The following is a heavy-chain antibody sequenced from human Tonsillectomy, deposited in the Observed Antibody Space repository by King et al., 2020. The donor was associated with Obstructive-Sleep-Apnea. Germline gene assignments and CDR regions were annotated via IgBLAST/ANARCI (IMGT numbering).Heavy chain of an antibody. CDR3: AGDGGSGWSLI. CDR1: CVSISGMSYS. CDR2: IYYRWST. Sequence: QLQESGPGLVKPSETLSLTCTVSCVSISGMSYSLGWIRQPPGTGLEWVGNIYYRWSTYSNPSLKSRAAISVDTSKNQFSLKLISGTAADTAVYYCAGDGGSGWSLIWGQGALVTVSS. D-gene: IGHD6-19*01. V-gene: IGHV4-39*07. J-gene: IGHJ4*02.